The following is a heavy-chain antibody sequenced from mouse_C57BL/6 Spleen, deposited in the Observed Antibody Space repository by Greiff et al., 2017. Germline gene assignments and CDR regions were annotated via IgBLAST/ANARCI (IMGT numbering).Heavy chain of an antibody. D-gene: IGHD1-3*01. Sequence: QVQPQQPGAELVKPGASVKMSCKASGYTFTSYWITWVKQRPGQGLEWIGEIYPGSGSTNYNEKFKSKATLTVDTSSSTAYMQLSSLTSEDSAVYYGARAGMSKGDYWGQGTTLTVSS. CDR2: IYPGSGST. CDR3: ARAGMSKGDY. V-gene: IGHV1-55*01. J-gene: IGHJ2*01. CDR1: GYTFTSYW.